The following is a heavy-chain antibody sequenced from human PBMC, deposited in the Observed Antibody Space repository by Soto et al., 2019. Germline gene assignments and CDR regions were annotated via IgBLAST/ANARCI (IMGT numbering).Heavy chain of an antibody. Sequence: ASVKVXCKASGYTLTSYAMHWVRQAPGQRLEWMGWINAGNGNTKYSQKFQGRVTITRDTSASTAYMELSSLRSEDTAVYYCARGGLRYFDRLLRYWGQGTLVTVSS. CDR2: INAGNGNT. CDR1: GYTLTSYA. V-gene: IGHV1-3*01. D-gene: IGHD3-9*01. CDR3: ARGGLRYFDRLLRY. J-gene: IGHJ4*02.